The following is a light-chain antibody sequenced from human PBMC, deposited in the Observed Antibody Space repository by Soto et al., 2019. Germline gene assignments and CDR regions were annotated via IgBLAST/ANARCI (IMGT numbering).Light chain of an antibody. V-gene: IGKV3-20*01. Sequence: ENVLTQSPGTLSLSPGERATLSCRARQRVSSSFLAWYQQKPVQAPRLLIYGASNSATGIPDRFSGSGSGTDFTLTISRLEPEDFAVYYCQQYGSSLVTFGQGTRLEIK. CDR3: QQYGSSLVT. CDR2: GAS. CDR1: QRVSSSF. J-gene: IGKJ5*01.